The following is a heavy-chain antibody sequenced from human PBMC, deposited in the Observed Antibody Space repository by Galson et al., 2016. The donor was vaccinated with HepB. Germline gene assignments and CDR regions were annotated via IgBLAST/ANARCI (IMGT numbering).Heavy chain of an antibody. CDR3: ARPVVGGGYYPHAFDI. J-gene: IGHJ3*02. CDR1: GYIFIDFW. D-gene: IGHD3-3*01. CDR2: VYPGDSDT. V-gene: IGHV5-51*01. Sequence: QSGAEVKKPGESLRISCEGSGYIFIDFWIAWVRQMPGKGLELMGIVYPGDSDTRYSPSFQGQVTISADKSITTAYLQWSSLKASDTAMYYCARPVVGGGYYPHAFDIWGPGTMVTVSS.